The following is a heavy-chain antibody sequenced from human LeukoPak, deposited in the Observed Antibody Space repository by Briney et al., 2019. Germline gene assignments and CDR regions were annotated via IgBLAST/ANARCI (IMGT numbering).Heavy chain of an antibody. J-gene: IGHJ5*02. CDR1: GFTFSSYA. CDR2: ISSNGGST. V-gene: IGHV3-64*01. CDR3: ARLWFDP. Sequence: GGSLRLSCAASGFTFSSYAMHWVRQAPGKGLEYVSAISSNGGSTYYANSVKGRFTIPRDNSKNTLYLQMGSLRAEDMAVYYCARLWFDPWGQGTLVTVSS.